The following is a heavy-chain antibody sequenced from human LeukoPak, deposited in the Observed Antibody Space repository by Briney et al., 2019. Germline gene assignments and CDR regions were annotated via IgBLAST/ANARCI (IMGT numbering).Heavy chain of an antibody. D-gene: IGHD2-21*02. CDR3: AREAASEIAYCGGDCWPDAFDI. CDR1: GVSISSYY. V-gene: IGHV4-59*01. J-gene: IGHJ3*02. Sequence: PSETLSLTCTVSGVSISSYYWSWIRQPPGKGLEWIGYIYYSGSTNYNPSLKSRVTISVDTSKNQFFLKLSSVTAADTAVYYCAREAASEIAYCGGDCWPDAFDIWGQGTMVTVSS. CDR2: IYYSGST.